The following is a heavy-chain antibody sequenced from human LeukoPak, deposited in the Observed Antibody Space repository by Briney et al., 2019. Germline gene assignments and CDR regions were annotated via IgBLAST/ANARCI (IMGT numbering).Heavy chain of an antibody. D-gene: IGHD1-26*01. CDR3: ARVSGGTYPDY. CDR1: GVSISSYY. CDR2: IYYSGST. J-gene: IGHJ4*02. V-gene: IGHV4-59*01. Sequence: PSETLSLTCTVSGVSISSYYWSWIRQPPGKGLEWIGYIYYSGSTNYNPSLKSRVTISVDTSKNQFSLKLSSVTAADTAVYYCARVSGGTYPDYWGQGTVVTVSS.